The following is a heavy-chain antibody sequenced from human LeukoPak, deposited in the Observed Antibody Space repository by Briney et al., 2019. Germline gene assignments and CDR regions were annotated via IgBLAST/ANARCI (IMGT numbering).Heavy chain of an antibody. J-gene: IGHJ4*02. CDR3: ARDDETYYYDGIGHNVDY. Sequence: PGGSLRLSCSASGFTFDDYAMHWVRQSPGEGLEWVSFISGDRRSTYSADSVKRLFTISRDNNKTSLYLQMNSLRPEDTAFYYCARDDETYYYDGIGHNVDYWGQGTLLTVSS. D-gene: IGHD3-22*01. CDR2: ISGDRRST. V-gene: IGHV3-43*02. CDR1: GFTFDDYA.